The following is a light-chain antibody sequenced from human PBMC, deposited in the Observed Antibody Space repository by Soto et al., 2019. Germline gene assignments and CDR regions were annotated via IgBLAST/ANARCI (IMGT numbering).Light chain of an antibody. CDR1: SSDVGAYNY. CDR2: EVS. V-gene: IGLV2-14*03. Sequence: QSVLTQPASVSGSPGQSITISCTGTSSDVGAYNYVSWYQQHPGKAPKLMINEVSNRPSGVSNRFSGSKSANTASLTISGLQAGDEADYYCSSYTSSSTWLFGGGTKLTVL. J-gene: IGLJ3*02. CDR3: SSYTSSSTWL.